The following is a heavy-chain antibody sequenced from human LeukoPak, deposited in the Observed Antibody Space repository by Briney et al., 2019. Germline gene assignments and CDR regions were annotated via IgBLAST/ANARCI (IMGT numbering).Heavy chain of an antibody. V-gene: IGHV3-48*03. CDR2: ISDSGSDT. CDR3: ARNGGSLDY. Sequence: GGSLRLSCVASKFTFSTYGMVWVRQAPGKGLGWVSYISDSGSDTYYVDSVKGRFTISRDNAKNSLFLQMNSLRVEATAIYYCARNGGSLDYWGQGTLVTVSS. CDR1: KFTFSTYG. J-gene: IGHJ4*02. D-gene: IGHD2-15*01.